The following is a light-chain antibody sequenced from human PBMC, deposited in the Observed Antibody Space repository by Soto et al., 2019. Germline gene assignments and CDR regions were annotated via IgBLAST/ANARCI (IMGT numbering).Light chain of an antibody. CDR3: QQYGSSPIT. CDR1: QSVSSSY. Sequence: EIVLTQSPGTLSLSPGERATLSCRAGQSVSSSYLAWYQQKPGQAPRLLTYGASSRATGIPDRFSGSGSGTDFTLTISRLEPEDFAVFHWQQYGSSPITFGQGTRLEIK. J-gene: IGKJ5*01. V-gene: IGKV3-20*01. CDR2: GAS.